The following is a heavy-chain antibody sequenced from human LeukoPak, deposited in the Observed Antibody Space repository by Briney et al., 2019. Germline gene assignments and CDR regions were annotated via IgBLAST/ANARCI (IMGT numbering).Heavy chain of an antibody. CDR2: IYTSGST. CDR1: GGSISSGSYY. Sequence: SQTLSLTSTVSGGSISSGSYYWSWIRQPAGKGLEWIGRIYTSGSTNYNPSLKSRVTISVDTSKNQFSLKLSSVTAADTAVYYCARAAVKYSYFDYWGQGTLVTVSS. J-gene: IGHJ4*02. V-gene: IGHV4-61*02. CDR3: ARAAVKYSYFDY. D-gene: IGHD4-11*01.